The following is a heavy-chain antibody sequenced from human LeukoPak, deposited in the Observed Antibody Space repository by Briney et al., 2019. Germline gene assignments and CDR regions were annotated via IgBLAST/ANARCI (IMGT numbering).Heavy chain of an antibody. CDR1: GFTFSSYW. Sequence: GGSLRLSCAASGFTFSSYWMHWVRQAPGKGLVWVSRINSDGSSTSYADPVKGRFTISRDNAKNTLYLQMNSLRAEDTAVYYCARAPTLYGSGPVLDYWGQGTLVTVSS. CDR3: ARAPTLYGSGPVLDY. J-gene: IGHJ4*02. CDR2: INSDGSST. V-gene: IGHV3-74*01. D-gene: IGHD3-10*01.